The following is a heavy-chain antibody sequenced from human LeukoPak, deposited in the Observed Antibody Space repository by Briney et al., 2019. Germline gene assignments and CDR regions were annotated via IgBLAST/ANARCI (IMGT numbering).Heavy chain of an antibody. D-gene: IGHD2-15*01. CDR1: GYTFSGYF. J-gene: IGHJ3*02. CDR2: INPNSGGT. Sequence: ASVKVSCKASGYTFSGYFMHWVRQVPGQGLEWMGWINPNSGGTNYAQKFQDRLTMTRDTSTTTAYMEMSRLRSDDTAVYYCAREEGIVVVVARSSAFDIWGQGTMLTVSS. CDR3: AREEGIVVVVARSSAFDI. V-gene: IGHV1-2*02.